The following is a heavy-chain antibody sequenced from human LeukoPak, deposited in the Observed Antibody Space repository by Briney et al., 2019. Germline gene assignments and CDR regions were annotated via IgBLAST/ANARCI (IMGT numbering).Heavy chain of an antibody. Sequence: PGGSLRLSCAASGFTFNNYAMSWVRQAPGKGLEWVSVIYSGGSTYYADSVKGRFTISRDNSKNTLYLQMNSLRVEDTAVYYCARGGGVAATPLDYWGQGTLVTVSS. V-gene: IGHV3-53*01. CDR1: GFTFNNYA. CDR2: IYSGGST. D-gene: IGHD2-15*01. CDR3: ARGGGVAATPLDY. J-gene: IGHJ4*02.